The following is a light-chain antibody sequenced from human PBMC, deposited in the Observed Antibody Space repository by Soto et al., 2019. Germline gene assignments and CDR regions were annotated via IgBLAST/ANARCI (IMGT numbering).Light chain of an antibody. Sequence: QSALAEPASVSGSPGQSITISCTGSSSDVGTYNYVSWYQQHPDKVPKLIIYEVTYRPSGVSSRFSGSKSGNTASLTISGLRAEDEADYYCSSYTDSSAVEVFGTGTKVTVL. V-gene: IGLV2-14*01. CDR3: SSYTDSSAVEV. J-gene: IGLJ1*01. CDR1: SSDVGTYNY. CDR2: EVT.